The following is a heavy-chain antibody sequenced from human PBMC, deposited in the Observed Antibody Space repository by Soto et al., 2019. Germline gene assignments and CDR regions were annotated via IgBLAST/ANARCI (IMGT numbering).Heavy chain of an antibody. CDR3: SRGMDV. CDR2: INSNSGDT. CDR1: GYTFRLYY. Sequence: ASVKVSCKTSGYTFRLYYMHWLRQAPGQGLEWMGWINSNSGDTTYAQKFQGRVTMTRDTSTSTVYLEVTSVRSDDTAVYYCSRGMDVWGQGTTVTVSS. J-gene: IGHJ6*02. V-gene: IGHV1-2*02.